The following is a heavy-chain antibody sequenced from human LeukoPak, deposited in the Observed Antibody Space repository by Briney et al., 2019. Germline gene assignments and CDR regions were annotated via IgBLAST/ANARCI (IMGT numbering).Heavy chain of an antibody. V-gene: IGHV3-20*04. D-gene: IGHD2-21*02. CDR1: GFTFDDYG. CDR2: INWNGGST. Sequence: GGSLRLSCAASGFTFDDYGMSWFRQAPGKGLEWVSGINWNGGSTGYADSVKGRFTISRDNAKNSLYLQMNSLRAEDTALYYCARDLYCGGDCYSGYFDYWGQGTLVTVSS. J-gene: IGHJ4*02. CDR3: ARDLYCGGDCYSGYFDY.